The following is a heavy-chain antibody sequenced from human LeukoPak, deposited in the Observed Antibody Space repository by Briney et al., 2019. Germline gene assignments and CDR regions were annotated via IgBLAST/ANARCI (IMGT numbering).Heavy chain of an antibody. CDR3: ARAAAGTTVPNFDY. J-gene: IGHJ4*02. Sequence: PSETLSHTCAVSGGSMSSSNWWSWVRQPPGKGLEWIGEIYHSGSTNYNPSLKSRVTISVDKSKNQFSLKLSSVTAADTAVYYCARAAAGTTVPNFDYCGQGTLVTVSS. CDR2: IYHSGST. V-gene: IGHV4-4*02. CDR1: GGSMSSSNW. D-gene: IGHD4-17*01.